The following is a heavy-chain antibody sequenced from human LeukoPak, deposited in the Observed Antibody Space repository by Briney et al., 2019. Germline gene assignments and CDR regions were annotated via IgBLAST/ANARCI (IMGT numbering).Heavy chain of an antibody. CDR3: ARDLGTYYYDSSGYHHDAFDI. D-gene: IGHD3-22*01. CDR1: GYTFTGYY. J-gene: IGHJ3*02. V-gene: IGHV1-46*01. CDR2: INPSGGST. Sequence: ASVKVSCKASGYTFTGYYMHWVRQAPGQGLEWMGIINPSGGSTSYAQKFRGRVTMTRDTSTSTVYMELSSLRSEDTAVYYCARDLGTYYYDSSGYHHDAFDIWGQGTMVTVSS.